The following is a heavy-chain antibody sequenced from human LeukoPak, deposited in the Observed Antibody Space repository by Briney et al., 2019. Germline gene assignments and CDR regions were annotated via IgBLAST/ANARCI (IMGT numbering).Heavy chain of an antibody. Sequence: SETLSLTCTVSGGSISSYYWSWIRQPPGKGLEWIGYICYSGSTNYNPSLKSRVTMSVDTSKNQFSLKLSSVTAADTAVYYCARAHGDTTFDYWGHGTLVTVSS. D-gene: IGHD4-17*01. J-gene: IGHJ4*01. CDR1: GGSISSYY. CDR2: ICYSGST. V-gene: IGHV4-59*01. CDR3: ARAHGDTTFDY.